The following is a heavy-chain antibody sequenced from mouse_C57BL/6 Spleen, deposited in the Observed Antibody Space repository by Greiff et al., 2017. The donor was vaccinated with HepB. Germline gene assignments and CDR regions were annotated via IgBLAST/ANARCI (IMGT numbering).Heavy chain of an antibody. Sequence: AQLQESGAELVRPGASVTLSCKASGYTFTDYEMHWVKQTPVHGLEWIGAIDPETGGTAYNQKFKGKAILTADKSSSTAYMELRSLTSEDSAVYYCTRLGDGYYEDYAMDYWGQGTSVTVSS. V-gene: IGHV1-15*01. CDR3: TRLGDGYYEDYAMDY. D-gene: IGHD2-3*01. J-gene: IGHJ4*01. CDR2: IDPETGGT. CDR1: GYTFTDYE.